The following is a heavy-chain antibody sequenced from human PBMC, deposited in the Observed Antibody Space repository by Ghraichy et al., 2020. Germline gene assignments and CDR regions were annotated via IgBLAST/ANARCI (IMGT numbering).Heavy chain of an antibody. D-gene: IGHD2-2*01. J-gene: IGHJ6*03. CDR1: GGSISSYY. V-gene: IGHV4-59*01. Sequence: SETLSLTCTVSGGSISSYYWSWIRQPPGKGLEWIGYIYYSGSTNYNPSLKSRVTISVDTSKNQFSLKLSSVTAADTAVYYCARGRVVVVPGAMGLPPLGYYYMDVWGKGTTVTVSS. CDR3: ARGRVVVVPGAMGLPPLGYYYMDV. CDR2: IYYSGST.